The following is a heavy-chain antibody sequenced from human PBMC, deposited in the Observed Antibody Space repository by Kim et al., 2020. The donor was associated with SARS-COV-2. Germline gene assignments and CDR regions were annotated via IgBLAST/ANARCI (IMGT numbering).Heavy chain of an antibody. V-gene: IGHV4-34*01. CDR3: AREGQPVLRFLEWLFVFDY. J-gene: IGHJ4*02. D-gene: IGHD3-3*01. CDR1: GGSFSGYY. Sequence: SETLSLTCAVYGGSFSGYYWSWIRQPPGKGLEWIGEINHSGSTNYNPSLKSRVTISVDTSKNQFSLKLSSVTAADTAVYYCAREGQPVLRFLEWLFVFDYWGQGTLVTVSS. CDR2: INHSGST.